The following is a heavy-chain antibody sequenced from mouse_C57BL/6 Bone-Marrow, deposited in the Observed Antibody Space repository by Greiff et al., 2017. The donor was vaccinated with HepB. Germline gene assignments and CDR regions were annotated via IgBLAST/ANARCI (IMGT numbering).Heavy chain of an antibody. CDR1: GFTFSSYA. Sequence: EVQGVESGGGLVKPGGSLKLSCAASGFTFSSYAMSWVRQTPEKRLEWVATISDGGSYTYYPDNVKGRFTISRDNAKNNLYLQMSHLKSEDTAMYYCARDFDYDGGYWGQGTTLTVSS. V-gene: IGHV5-4*01. CDR2: ISDGGSYT. J-gene: IGHJ2*01. CDR3: ARDFDYDGGY. D-gene: IGHD2-4*01.